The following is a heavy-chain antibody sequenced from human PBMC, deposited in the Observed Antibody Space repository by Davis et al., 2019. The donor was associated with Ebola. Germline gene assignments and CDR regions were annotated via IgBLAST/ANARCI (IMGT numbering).Heavy chain of an antibody. CDR2: IIPIFGTA. J-gene: IGHJ3*02. Sequence: AASVKVSCKASGGTFSSYTISWVRQAPGQGLEWMGGIIPIFGTANYAQKFQGRVTITADESTSTAYMELSSLRSEDTAVYYCARGLVTLYAFDIWGQGTMVTVSS. V-gene: IGHV1-69*13. D-gene: IGHD2-21*02. CDR1: GGTFSSYT. CDR3: ARGLVTLYAFDI.